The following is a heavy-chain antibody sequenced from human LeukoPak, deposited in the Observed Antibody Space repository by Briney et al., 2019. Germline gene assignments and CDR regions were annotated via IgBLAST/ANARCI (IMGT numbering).Heavy chain of an antibody. CDR1: GGSFSGYY. Sequence: PSETLSLTCAVYGGSFSGYYWSWIRQPPGKGLEWIGEINHSGSTNYNPSLKSRVTISVDTSKNQFSLKLSSVTAADTAVYYCAVCMKVTSAWGHNWFDPWGQGTLVTVSS. CDR3: AVCMKVTSAWGHNWFDP. D-gene: IGHD4-11*01. CDR2: INHSGST. J-gene: IGHJ5*02. V-gene: IGHV4-34*01.